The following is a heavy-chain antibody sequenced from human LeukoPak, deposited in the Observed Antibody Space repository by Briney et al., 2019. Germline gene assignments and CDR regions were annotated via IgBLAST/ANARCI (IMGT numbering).Heavy chain of an antibody. V-gene: IGHV4-34*01. J-gene: IGHJ4*02. D-gene: IGHD5-12*01. Sequence: PSETLSLTCAVYGGSFSGYYWSWIRQPPGKGLEWIGEINHSGSTNYNPSLKSRVTMSVDTSKNQFSLKLSSVTAADTAVYYCARDYRYSGYDNLTPLDYWGQGTLVTVSS. CDR2: INHSGST. CDR3: ARDYRYSGYDNLTPLDY. CDR1: GGSFSGYY.